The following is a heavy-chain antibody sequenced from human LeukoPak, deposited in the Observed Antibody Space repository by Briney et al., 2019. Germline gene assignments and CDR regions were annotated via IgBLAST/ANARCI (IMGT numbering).Heavy chain of an antibody. CDR2: ISSSGSTI. Sequence: GGSLRLSCAASGFTFSSYEMNWVRQAPGKGLEWVSYISSSGSTIYYADSVKGRFTISRENAKNSLYLQMNSLRAEDTAVYYCARDHDSSGYGPFDYWGQGTLVTVSS. CDR1: GFTFSSYE. V-gene: IGHV3-48*03. J-gene: IGHJ4*02. CDR3: ARDHDSSGYGPFDY. D-gene: IGHD3-22*01.